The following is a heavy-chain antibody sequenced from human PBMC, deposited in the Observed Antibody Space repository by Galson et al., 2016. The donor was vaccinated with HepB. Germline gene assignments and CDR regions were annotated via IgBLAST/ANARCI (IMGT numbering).Heavy chain of an antibody. V-gene: IGHV3-23*01. CDR1: GFTFGDFA. D-gene: IGHD6-13*01. CDR2: IGGSDGVT. J-gene: IGHJ3*01. CDR3: AKASGYSNTWLNF. Sequence: SLRLSCAASGFTFGDFAMTWVRQAPGKGLEWVSSIGGSDGVTFYGDSVKGRFTISRDNSKSTLYLEMSSLRAEDTAVYYCAKASGYSNTWLNFWGQGTMVTVSS.